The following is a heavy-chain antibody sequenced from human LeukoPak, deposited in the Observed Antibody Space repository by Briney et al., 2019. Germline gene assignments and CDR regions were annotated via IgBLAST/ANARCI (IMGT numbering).Heavy chain of an antibody. D-gene: IGHD3-10*01. Sequence: GGSLRLSCAASGFTFSSSAMNWVRQAPGKGLEWVSAISGSGGSTYYADSVKGRFTISRDNSKNTLYLQMNSLREEDTAVFYCAKSLIAFSNLRVFVDYWGQGILVTVSS. CDR2: ISGSGGST. CDR3: AKSLIAFSNLRVFVDY. CDR1: GFTFSSSA. J-gene: IGHJ4*02. V-gene: IGHV3-23*01.